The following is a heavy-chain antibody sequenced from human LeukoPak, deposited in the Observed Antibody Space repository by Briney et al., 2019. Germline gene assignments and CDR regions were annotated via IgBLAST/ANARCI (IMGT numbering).Heavy chain of an antibody. D-gene: IGHD4-23*01. CDR3: ARGAYYGDNFPLHD. V-gene: IGHV1-2*02. J-gene: IGHJ4*02. CDR1: GYTFTNYY. Sequence: ASVKVSCKGSGYTFTNYYLHWVRQAPGQGVEWMGWMNPNSGATEYQQNFQGRVTMTRDTSISTAYLEVFSLTSDDAAVYYCARGAYYGDNFPLHDWGQGSLVIVSS. CDR2: MNPNSGAT.